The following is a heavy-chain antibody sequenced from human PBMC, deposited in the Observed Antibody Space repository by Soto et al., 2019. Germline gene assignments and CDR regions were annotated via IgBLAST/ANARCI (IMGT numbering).Heavy chain of an antibody. J-gene: IGHJ6*02. CDR2: IIPIFGTA. V-gene: IGHV1-69*13. CDR1: GGTFSSYA. D-gene: IGHD2-15*01. Sequence: RASVKVSCKASGGTFSSYAISWVRQAPGQGLEWMGGIIPIFGTANYAQKFQGRVTITADESTSTAYMELSILRSGDTAVYYCARDLSAPVVNRSKGMDVWGQVTTVTLSS. CDR3: ARDLSAPVVNRSKGMDV.